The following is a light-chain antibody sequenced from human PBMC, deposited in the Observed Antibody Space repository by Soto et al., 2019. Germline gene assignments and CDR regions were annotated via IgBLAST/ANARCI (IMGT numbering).Light chain of an antibody. CDR3: QQYGRSPRT. V-gene: IGKV3-20*01. CDR2: GAY. CDR1: QSVSSNY. Sequence: IVLTQSPGTLSLSPGEGATLSCRASQSVSSNYLAWYQQKPGQAPRLLIYGAYRRATGIPDRFSGRGSGTDFTLTISRLEPEDFAVYYCQQYGRSPRTFGQGTKLEIK. J-gene: IGKJ2*01.